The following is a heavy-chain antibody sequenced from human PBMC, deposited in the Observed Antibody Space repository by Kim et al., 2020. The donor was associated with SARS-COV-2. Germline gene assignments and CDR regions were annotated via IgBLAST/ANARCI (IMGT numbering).Heavy chain of an antibody. J-gene: IGHJ4*02. CDR2: ISWNSGSI. Sequence: GGSLRLSCAASGFTFDDYAMHWVRQAPGKGLEWVSGISWNSGSIGYADSVKGRFTISRDNAKNSLYLQMNSLRAEDTALYYCAKSRGKSSGSYQFFDYWGQGTLVTVSS. CDR1: GFTFDDYA. D-gene: IGHD3-10*01. V-gene: IGHV3-9*01. CDR3: AKSRGKSSGSYQFFDY.